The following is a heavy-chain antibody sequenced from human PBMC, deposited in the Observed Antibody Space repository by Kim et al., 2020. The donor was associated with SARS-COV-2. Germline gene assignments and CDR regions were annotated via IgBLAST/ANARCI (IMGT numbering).Heavy chain of an antibody. D-gene: IGHD3-10*01. Sequence: ASVKVSCKASGYTFTSYYMHWVRQAPGQGLEWMGIINPSGGSTSYAQKFQGRVTMTRDTSTSTVYMELSSLRSEDTAVYYCARAGPYGSGSYYKLGYYFDYWGQGTLVTVSS. J-gene: IGHJ4*02. CDR3: ARAGPYGSGSYYKLGYYFDY. V-gene: IGHV1-46*01. CDR1: GYTFTSYY. CDR2: INPSGGST.